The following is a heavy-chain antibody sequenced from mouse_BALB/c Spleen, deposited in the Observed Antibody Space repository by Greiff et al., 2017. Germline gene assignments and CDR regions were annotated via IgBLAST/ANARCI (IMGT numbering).Heavy chain of an antibody. Sequence: VQLQQSGTVLARPGASVKMSCKASGYTFTSYWMHWVKQRPGQGLEWIGAIYPGNSDTSYNQKFKGKAKLTAVTSTSTAYMELSSLTNEDSAVYYCTLYDGYYWYFDVWGAGTTVTVSS. D-gene: IGHD2-3*01. V-gene: IGHV1-5*01. CDR3: TLYDGYYWYFDV. CDR1: GYTFTSYW. CDR2: IYPGNSDT. J-gene: IGHJ1*01.